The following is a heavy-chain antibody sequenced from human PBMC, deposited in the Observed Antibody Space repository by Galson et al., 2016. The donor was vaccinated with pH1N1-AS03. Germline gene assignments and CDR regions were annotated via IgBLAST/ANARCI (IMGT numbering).Heavy chain of an antibody. V-gene: IGHV3-33*01. CDR3: ARRNPNPNFAIWYQHDYGMDV. CDR1: GFTFSSYA. D-gene: IGHD2-2*01. J-gene: IGHJ6*02. CDR2: IWHDGNTQ. Sequence: SLRLPCAASGFTFSSYAIHWVRQAPGKGLDWVAVIWHDGNTQYYADSVKGRFIISRDNSKSTVSLQMNSLRAEDTAVYFCARRNPNPNFAIWYQHDYGMDVWGQGTTVTVSS.